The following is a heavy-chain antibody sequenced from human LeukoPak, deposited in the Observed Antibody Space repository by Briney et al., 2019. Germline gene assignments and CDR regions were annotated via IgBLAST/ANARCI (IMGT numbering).Heavy chain of an antibody. D-gene: IGHD3-10*01. CDR2: IYSGGST. CDR1: GFTVSSNY. Sequence: PTGGSLRLSCAASGFTVSSNYMSWVRQAPGKGLEWVSVIYSGGSTYYADSVKGRFTISRDNSKNTLYLQMNSLRAEDTAVYYCAKDRLWFGEFNFDYWGQGTLVTVSS. V-gene: IGHV3-66*01. CDR3: AKDRLWFGEFNFDY. J-gene: IGHJ4*02.